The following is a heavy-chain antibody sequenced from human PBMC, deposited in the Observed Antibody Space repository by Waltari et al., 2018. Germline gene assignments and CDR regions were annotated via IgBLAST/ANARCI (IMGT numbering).Heavy chain of an antibody. D-gene: IGHD6-6*01. Sequence: SYDINWVRQATGQGLEWMGWMNPNSGNTGYAQKFQGRVTMTRNTSISTAYMELSSLRSEDTAVYYCARGRARIAARSYHYWGQGTLVTVSS. CDR1: SYD. V-gene: IGHV1-8*01. CDR3: ARGRARIAARSYHY. CDR2: MNPNSGNT. J-gene: IGHJ4*02.